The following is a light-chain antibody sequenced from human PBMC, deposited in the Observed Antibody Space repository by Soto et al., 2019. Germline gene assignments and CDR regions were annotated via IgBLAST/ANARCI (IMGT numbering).Light chain of an antibody. Sequence: QSVLTQPASVSGSPGQSITISCTGTSSDVGGYDYVSWYQLHPGKAPKLMVFEVSNRPSGVSYRFSGSKSGNTASPTISGLQAEDEADYFCSSYSISTAYLFGTGT. CDR2: EVS. CDR3: SSYSISTAYL. V-gene: IGLV2-14*01. J-gene: IGLJ1*01. CDR1: SSDVGGYDY.